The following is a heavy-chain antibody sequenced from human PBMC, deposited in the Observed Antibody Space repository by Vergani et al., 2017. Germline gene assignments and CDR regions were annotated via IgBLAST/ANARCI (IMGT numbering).Heavy chain of an antibody. Sequence: EVQLVQSGAEVKKPGESLKISCKGSGYSFTSYWIGWVRQMPGKGLEWMGIIYPGDSDTRYSPSFQGQVTISADKSISTAYLQWSSLKASDTAMYYCARRGYSYGPPDYYYGMDVWGQGTTVTVSS. D-gene: IGHD5-18*01. J-gene: IGHJ6*02. CDR2: IYPGDSDT. V-gene: IGHV5-51*03. CDR3: ARRGYSYGPPDYYYGMDV. CDR1: GYSFTSYW.